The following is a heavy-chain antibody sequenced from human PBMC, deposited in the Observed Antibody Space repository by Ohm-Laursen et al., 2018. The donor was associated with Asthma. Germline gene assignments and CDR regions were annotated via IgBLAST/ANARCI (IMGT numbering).Heavy chain of an antibody. V-gene: IGHV1-3*01. J-gene: IGHJ4*02. D-gene: IGHD7-27*01. CDR2: INAGNGNT. CDR3: ARESTTGDGIDY. Sequence: VASVKVSCKVSGYTFTSYAMHWVRQAPGQRLEWMGWINAGNGNTKYSQKFQGRVTITADESTSTAYMELSSLRSEDTAVYYCARESTTGDGIDYWGQGTLVTVSS. CDR1: GYTFTSYA.